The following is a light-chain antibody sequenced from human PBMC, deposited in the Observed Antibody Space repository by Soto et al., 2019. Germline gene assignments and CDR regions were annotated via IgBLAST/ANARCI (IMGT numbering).Light chain of an antibody. CDR2: DAS. J-gene: IGKJ3*01. V-gene: IGKV1-33*01. Sequence: DIQMTQSPSSLSASVGDRVTITCQASQDISNYLNWYQQKPGKAPKLLIYDASNLETGVPSRFSGGGSGTDFTFTISSLQPEDIATYYCQQYDNLPPVFGPGTKVDIK. CDR3: QQYDNLPPV. CDR1: QDISNY.